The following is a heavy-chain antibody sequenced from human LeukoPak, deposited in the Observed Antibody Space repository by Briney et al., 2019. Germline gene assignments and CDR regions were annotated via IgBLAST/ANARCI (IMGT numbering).Heavy chain of an antibody. V-gene: IGHV3-21*01. J-gene: IGHJ4*02. CDR1: GFTFSSYS. CDR3: ARNRGRGSYHTDY. Sequence: GGSLRLSCAASGFTFSSYSMNWVRQAPGKGLEWVSSISSSSSYIYYADSVKGRFTISRDNAKNSLYLQVNSLRAEDTAVYYCARNRGRGSYHTDYWGQGTLVTVSS. D-gene: IGHD3-16*01. CDR2: ISSSSSYI.